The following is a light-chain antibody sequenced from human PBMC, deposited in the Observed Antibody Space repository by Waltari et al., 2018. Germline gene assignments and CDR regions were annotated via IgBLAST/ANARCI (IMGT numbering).Light chain of an antibody. Sequence: EIVLTQSPDTLSLSPGERATLSCRASQSFSGTYLAWYQHKPGQPPRLLMYGTSIRATGIPDRCSCSWSGTDFTLTITRLEPEDFGVYYCQKYGSSPRYTFGQGTKLEI. CDR1: QSFSGTY. V-gene: IGKV3-20*01. CDR3: QKYGSSPRYT. J-gene: IGKJ2*01. CDR2: GTS.